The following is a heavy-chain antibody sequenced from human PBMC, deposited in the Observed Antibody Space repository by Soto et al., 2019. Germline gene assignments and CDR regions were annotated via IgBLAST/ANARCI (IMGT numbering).Heavy chain of an antibody. Sequence: PSETLSLTCVVSGDSISSSNWWSWVRQPPGKGLEWIGKIYHTGSTNYNPSLKGRVTISADKSKNQVSLKLSSVTAADTAVYYCARETSTYYYDSSAYLGFDYWGQGTLVTVSS. V-gene: IGHV4-4*02. CDR3: ARETSTYYYDSSAYLGFDY. D-gene: IGHD3-22*01. CDR2: IYHTGST. J-gene: IGHJ4*02. CDR1: GDSISSSNW.